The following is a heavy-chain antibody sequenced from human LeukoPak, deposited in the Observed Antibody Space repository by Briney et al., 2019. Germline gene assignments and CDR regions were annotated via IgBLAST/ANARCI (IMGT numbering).Heavy chain of an antibody. D-gene: IGHD3-10*01. CDR3: ARGRITMVRGVIRGSHWFDP. J-gene: IGHJ5*02. Sequence: SETLSLTCAVYGGSFSGYYWSWIRQPPGKGLEWIGEINHSGSTTYNPSPMSRVTISVDTSKNQSSLKLSSVTAADTAEYNCARGRITMVRGVIRGSHWFDPWGQGTLVTVSS. V-gene: IGHV4-34*01. CDR1: GGSFSGYY. CDR2: INHSGST.